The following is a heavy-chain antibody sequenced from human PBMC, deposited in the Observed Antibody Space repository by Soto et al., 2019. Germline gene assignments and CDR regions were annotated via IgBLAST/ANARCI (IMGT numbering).Heavy chain of an antibody. J-gene: IGHJ3*02. CDR1: GFTFSDYY. Sequence: GGSMILSCASSGFTFSDYYRIWLRPAPGKGLEWVSYISSSGSTIYYADSVKGRFTISRDNAKNSLYLQMNSLRAEDTAVYYCARSVGNDAFDILVQGTMVTVSS. CDR3: ARSVGNDAFDI. CDR2: ISSSGSTI. V-gene: IGHV3-11*01.